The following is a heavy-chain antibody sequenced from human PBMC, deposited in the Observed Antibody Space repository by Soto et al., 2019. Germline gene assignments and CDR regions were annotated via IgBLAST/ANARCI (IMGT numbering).Heavy chain of an antibody. D-gene: IGHD3-10*01. V-gene: IGHV4-34*01. CDR3: ARGHYYGSGSYYKGRVYNWFDP. Sequence: PSETLSLTCAVYGGSFSGYYWSWIRQPPGKGLEWIGEINHSGSTNYNPSLKSRVTISVDTSKNQFSLKLSSVTAADTAVYYCARGHYYGSGSYYKGRVYNWFDPWGQGTLVTVSS. CDR2: INHSGST. CDR1: GGSFSGYY. J-gene: IGHJ5*02.